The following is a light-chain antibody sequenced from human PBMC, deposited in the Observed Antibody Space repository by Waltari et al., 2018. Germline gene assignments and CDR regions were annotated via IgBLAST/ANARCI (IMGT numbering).Light chain of an antibody. CDR2: EDN. CDR3: CSYAGSAIWV. V-gene: IGLV2-23*01. Sequence: SLYQQHPGKAPTLMIYEDNRRPSGVSNRFSGSKSGNTASLTISGLQAEDEADYYCCSYAGSAIWVFGGGTKLTVL. J-gene: IGLJ3*02.